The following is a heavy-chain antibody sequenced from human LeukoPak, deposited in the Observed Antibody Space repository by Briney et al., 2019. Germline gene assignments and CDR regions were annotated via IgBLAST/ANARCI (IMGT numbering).Heavy chain of an antibody. V-gene: IGHV3-30-3*01. D-gene: IGHD2-15*01. CDR3: ARPRTVADTSGWFDP. J-gene: IGHJ5*02. CDR1: GFTFSSYA. CDR2: ISYDGSNK. Sequence: GGSLRLSCAASGFTFSSYAMHWVRQAPGKGLGWVAVISYDGSNKYYADSVKGRFTISRDNSKNTLYLQMNSLRAEDTAVYYCARPRTVADTSGWFDPWGQGTLVTVSS.